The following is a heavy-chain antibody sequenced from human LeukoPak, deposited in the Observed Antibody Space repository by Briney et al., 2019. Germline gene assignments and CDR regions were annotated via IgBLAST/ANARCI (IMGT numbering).Heavy chain of an antibody. CDR2: ISGSGGST. Sequence: GGSLRLSCAASGFTFSSYAMSWVRQAPGKGLEWVSAISGSGGSTYYADSVKGRFTISRDNSKNTPYLQMNSLRAEDTAVYYCAKDEAAAVFFQHWGQGTLVTVSS. D-gene: IGHD6-13*01. V-gene: IGHV3-23*01. CDR3: AKDEAAAVFFQH. CDR1: GFTFSSYA. J-gene: IGHJ1*01.